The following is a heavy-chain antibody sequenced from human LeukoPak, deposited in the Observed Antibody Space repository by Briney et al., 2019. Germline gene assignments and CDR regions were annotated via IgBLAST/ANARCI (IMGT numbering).Heavy chain of an antibody. Sequence: SETLSLTCAVYGGSFSGYCWSWIRQPPGKGLEWIGEINHSGSTNYNPSLKSRVTISVDTSKNQFSLKLSSVTAADTAVYYCARRRSSSRRYYYMDVWGKGTTVTVSS. J-gene: IGHJ6*03. CDR1: GGSFSGYC. CDR3: ARRRSSSRRYYYMDV. V-gene: IGHV4-34*01. CDR2: INHSGST. D-gene: IGHD6-13*01.